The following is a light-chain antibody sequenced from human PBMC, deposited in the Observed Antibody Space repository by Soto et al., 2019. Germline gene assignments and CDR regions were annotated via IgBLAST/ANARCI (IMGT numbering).Light chain of an antibody. V-gene: IGKV1-39*01. CDR1: QTISSY. J-gene: IGKJ1*01. CDR2: AAS. Sequence: DIQMTQSPSSLSASVGDRVTITCRSSQTISSYLNWYQQKPGKAPKLLIYAASTLQSGVPSRFSGSGYGTDFTLTISSLQPEDFATYYCQQSYSIPWTFGQGTKVEI. CDR3: QQSYSIPWT.